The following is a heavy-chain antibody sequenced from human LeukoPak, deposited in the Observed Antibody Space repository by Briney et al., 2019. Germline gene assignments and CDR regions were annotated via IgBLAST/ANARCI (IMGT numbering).Heavy chain of an antibody. CDR2: ISGGGGTT. J-gene: IGHJ4*02. D-gene: IGHD3-10*02. CDR3: AKGCSGSYLDY. V-gene: IGHV3-23*01. CDR1: GFTFSSCA. Sequence: GGSLRLSCAASGFTFSSCAMTWVRQAPGKGLEWVSVISGGGGTTYYADSVKGRFTISRDNSENTLYLQMNSLRAEDTAVYYCAKGCSGSYLDYWGQGTLVTVSS.